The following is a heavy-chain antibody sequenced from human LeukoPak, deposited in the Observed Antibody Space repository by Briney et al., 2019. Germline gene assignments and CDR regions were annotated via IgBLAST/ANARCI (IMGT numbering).Heavy chain of an antibody. Sequence: SETLSLTCSVSGGSISSYYWSWMRQPPGKGLEWIGNIYYSGSTYYNPSLRSRVTISVDTSKNQFSLKLNSVTAADTAVYYCARQGGSYYTPFDSWGQGTLVTVSS. CDR2: IYYSGST. J-gene: IGHJ4*02. V-gene: IGHV4-59*04. CDR1: GGSISSYY. CDR3: ARQGGSYYTPFDS. D-gene: IGHD1-26*01.